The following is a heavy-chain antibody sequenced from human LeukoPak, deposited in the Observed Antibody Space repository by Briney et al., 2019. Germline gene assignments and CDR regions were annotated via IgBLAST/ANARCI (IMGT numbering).Heavy chain of an antibody. Sequence: SETLSLTCTVSGGSISSYYWSWIRQPPGKGLEWIGEINHSGSTNYSPSLKSRGTISVDTSKNQFSLKLSSVTAADTAVYYCARGPWFGELGYYYYYMDVWGKGTTVTVSS. D-gene: IGHD3-10*01. V-gene: IGHV4-34*01. CDR3: ARGPWFGELGYYYYYMDV. CDR1: GGSISSYY. CDR2: INHSGST. J-gene: IGHJ6*03.